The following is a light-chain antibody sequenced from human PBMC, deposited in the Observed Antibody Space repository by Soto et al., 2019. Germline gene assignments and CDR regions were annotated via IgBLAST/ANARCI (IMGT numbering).Light chain of an antibody. J-gene: IGKJ4*01. CDR3: QKYNSAPLT. CDR1: QGIRNY. Sequence: IQMTQSPSSLSASVGDRVTITCRASQGIRNYLAWYQQKPGKVPRLLIYAASTLQPWVPSRFSGSGSGTDFTRTISSLQPEDVATYYCQKYNSAPLTFGGGTKVEIK. V-gene: IGKV1-27*01. CDR2: AAS.